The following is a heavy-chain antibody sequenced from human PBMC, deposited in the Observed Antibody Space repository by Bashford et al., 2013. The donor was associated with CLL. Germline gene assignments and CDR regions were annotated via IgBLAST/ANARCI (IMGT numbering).Heavy chain of an antibody. CDR1: GYTFTNYG. CDR3: ARAYCSGDTCRFDY. Sequence: ASVKVSCKTSGYTFTNYGISWVRQAPGQGLEWLGWISTYNGNTNYAQKLQGRVTMTTDTSTSTAYMELRSLRSDDTALYYCARAYCSGDTCRFDYWGQGTLVTVSS. J-gene: IGHJ4*02. D-gene: IGHD2-15*01. CDR2: ISTYNGNT. V-gene: IGHV1-18*04.